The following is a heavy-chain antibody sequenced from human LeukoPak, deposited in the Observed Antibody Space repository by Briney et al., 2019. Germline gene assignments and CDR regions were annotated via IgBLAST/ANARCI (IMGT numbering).Heavy chain of an antibody. CDR1: GYTFTTYD. D-gene: IGHD3-10*01. V-gene: IGHV1-8*01. J-gene: IGHJ4*02. CDR3: ARFMVRGIITNPVDY. Sequence: GASVKVSCKASGYTFTTYDISWVRQATGQWLEWMGWMNPNSGNTGSAQKFQGRVTMTRNTSINTAYMELTSLRSEDTAVYYCARFMVRGIITNPVDYWGQGTLVTVSS. CDR2: MNPNSGNT.